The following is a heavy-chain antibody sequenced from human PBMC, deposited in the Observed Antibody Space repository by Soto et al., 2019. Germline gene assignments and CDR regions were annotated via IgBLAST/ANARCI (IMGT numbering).Heavy chain of an antibody. CDR3: AREGDYDFWSGYHSFDY. D-gene: IGHD3-3*01. V-gene: IGHV3-30-3*01. J-gene: IGHJ4*02. CDR1: GFTFSSYA. Sequence: PGGSLRLSCAASGFTFSSYAMHWVRQAPGKGLEWVAVISYDGSNKYYADSVKGRFTISRDNSKNTLYLQMNSLRAEDTAVYYCAREGDYDFWSGYHSFDYWGEGTLVTVSS. CDR2: ISYDGSNK.